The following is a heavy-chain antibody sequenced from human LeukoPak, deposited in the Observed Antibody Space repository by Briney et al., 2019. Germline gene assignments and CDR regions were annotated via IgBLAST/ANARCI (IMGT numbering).Heavy chain of an antibody. Sequence: GGSLRLSCAASGFTFTTYWMGWVRQAPGKGPEWVANINQVGSSKYFADSVKGRFIISRDNAKNSLYLQMNSLRDEDTAVYYCANLGPPGRDHYLESWGQGTLVTVSS. V-gene: IGHV3-7*01. J-gene: IGHJ4*02. CDR1: GFTFTTYW. CDR3: ANLGPPGRDHYLES. D-gene: IGHD5-24*01. CDR2: INQVGSSK.